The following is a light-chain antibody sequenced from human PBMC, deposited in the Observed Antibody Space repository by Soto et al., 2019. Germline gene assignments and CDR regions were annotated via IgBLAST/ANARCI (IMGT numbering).Light chain of an antibody. J-gene: IGLJ1*01. CDR1: NSNIGTNT. Sequence: QSVLTQPPSASATPGQRVTISCSGSNSNIGTNTVNWYQQLPGTAPRLLIYTNNQRPSGVPQRFSGSKTGTSASLAIGGLQSEGGADYYCAAWDDSLGAYVFGTGTKVTVL. CDR2: TNN. CDR3: AAWDDSLGAYV. V-gene: IGLV1-44*01.